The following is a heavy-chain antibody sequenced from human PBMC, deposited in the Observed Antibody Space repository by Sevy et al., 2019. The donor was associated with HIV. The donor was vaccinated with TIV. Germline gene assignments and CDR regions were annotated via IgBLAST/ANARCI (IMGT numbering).Heavy chain of an antibody. CDR1: GYTFTGYY. CDR3: ARARYKWSVGVDY. J-gene: IGHJ4*02. Sequence: ASVKVSCKASGYTFTGYYMHWVRQAPGQGLEWMGWINPNSGGTNYAQKFQGRVTMTRDTSISTAYMELSRLRSDATAVYFSARARYKWSVGVDYWGQGTLVTVSS. CDR2: INPNSGGT. V-gene: IGHV1-2*02. D-gene: IGHD1-1*01.